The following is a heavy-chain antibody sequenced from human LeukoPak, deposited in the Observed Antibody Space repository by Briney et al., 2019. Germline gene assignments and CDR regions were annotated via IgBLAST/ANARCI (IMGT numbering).Heavy chain of an antibody. J-gene: IGHJ4*02. CDR3: ARDKLRYFDWLY. D-gene: IGHD3-9*01. Sequence: EGSLRLSCAASGFTFSSYAMHWVRQAPGKGLEWVAVISYDGSNKYYADSVKGRFTISRDNSKNTLYLQMNSLRAEDTAVYYCARDKLRYFDWLYWGQGTLVTVSS. CDR1: GFTFSSYA. V-gene: IGHV3-30-3*01. CDR2: ISYDGSNK.